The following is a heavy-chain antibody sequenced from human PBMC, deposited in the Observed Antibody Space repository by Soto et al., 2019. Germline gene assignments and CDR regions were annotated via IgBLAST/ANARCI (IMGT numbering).Heavy chain of an antibody. CDR1: GSRFSNYV. CDR3: AREGRGKKAGYNGLVSLGY. V-gene: IGHV1-69*06. D-gene: IGHD2-2*02. CDR2: IIPIFNST. J-gene: IGHJ4*02. Sequence: ASVKVSCKASGSRFSNYVISWVRQAPGHGLEWLGRIIPIFNSTKYAQNFQGRVTITADKSTSTASLELSSLRSDDTAVYYCAREGRGKKAGYNGLVSLGYWGQGTLVTVS.